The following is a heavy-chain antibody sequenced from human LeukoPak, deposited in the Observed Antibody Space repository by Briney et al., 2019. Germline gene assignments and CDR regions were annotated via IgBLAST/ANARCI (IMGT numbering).Heavy chain of an antibody. D-gene: IGHD3-3*01. CDR3: ARDGITIFGVVIIEWFDP. CDR2: IYTTGST. V-gene: IGHV4-4*07. J-gene: IGHJ5*02. Sequence: SETLSLTCTVSGGSISSYYWTWIRQPAGKGLEWIGRIYTTGSTNYNPSLSSRVTMSVDTSKNQFSLKLSSVTAADTAVYYCARDGITIFGVVIIEWFDPWGQGTLVTVSS. CDR1: GGSISSYY.